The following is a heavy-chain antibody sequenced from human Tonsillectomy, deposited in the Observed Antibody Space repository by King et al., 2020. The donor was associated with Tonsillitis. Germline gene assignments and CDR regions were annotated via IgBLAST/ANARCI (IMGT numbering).Heavy chain of an antibody. CDR2: INQNGGEK. CDR1: GLTFSSYW. D-gene: IGHD4-23*01. V-gene: IGHV3-7*03. CDR3: ARDVTFGGKY. J-gene: IGHJ4*02. Sequence: VQLVESGGGLVQPGGSLRLSCAVSGLTFSSYWMSWVRQAPGKGLEWVANINQNGGEKYYVDSVKGRFTISRDNAKNSLYLQMNSLRADDTAVYYCARDVTFGGKYWGPXTLVTVSS.